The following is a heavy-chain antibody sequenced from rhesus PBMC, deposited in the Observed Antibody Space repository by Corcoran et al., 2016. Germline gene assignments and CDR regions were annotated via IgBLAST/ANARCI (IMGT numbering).Heavy chain of an antibody. V-gene: IGHV1S9*01. CDR1: GYTFTSYY. CDR2: INPSNGNT. J-gene: IGHJ1*01. CDR3: TRDYYSGSHEYFEF. Sequence: QVQLVQSGAEGKKPGASVKPSCKASGYTFTSYYINWVRQDPGQGLGWMGWINPSNGNTGYAQKFQGRVTMTRDTSTSTAYMELSSLISEDTAVYYCTRDYYSGSHEYFEFWGQGALVTVSS. D-gene: IGHD3-16*01.